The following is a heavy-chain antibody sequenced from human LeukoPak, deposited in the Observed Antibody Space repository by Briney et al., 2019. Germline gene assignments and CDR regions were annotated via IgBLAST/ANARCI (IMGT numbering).Heavy chain of an antibody. D-gene: IGHD3-10*01. Sequence: PGGSLRLSCAASGFTFSSYAMHWVRQAPGKGLEWVALISYDGSNKYYADSVKGRFTISRDNSKNTLYLQMNGLRAEDTAVYSCARSPITMVRGIITYFYYFDYWGQGTLVTVSS. CDR1: GFTFSSYA. J-gene: IGHJ4*02. CDR2: ISYDGSNK. CDR3: ARSPITMVRGIITYFYYFDY. V-gene: IGHV3-30-3*01.